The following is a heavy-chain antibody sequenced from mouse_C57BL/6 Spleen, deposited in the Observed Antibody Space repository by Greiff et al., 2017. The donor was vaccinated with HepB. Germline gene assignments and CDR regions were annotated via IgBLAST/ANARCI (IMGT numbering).Heavy chain of an antibody. CDR2: ISSGSSTI. V-gene: IGHV5-17*01. Sequence: EVHLVESGGGLVKPGGSLKLSCAASGFTFSDYGMHWVRQAPEKGLEWVAYISSGSSTIYYADTVKGRFTISRDNAKNTLFLQMTSLRSEDTAMYYCARDPDGYFAWFAYWGQGTLVTVSA. CDR3: ARDPDGYFAWFAY. D-gene: IGHD2-3*01. J-gene: IGHJ3*01. CDR1: GFTFSDYG.